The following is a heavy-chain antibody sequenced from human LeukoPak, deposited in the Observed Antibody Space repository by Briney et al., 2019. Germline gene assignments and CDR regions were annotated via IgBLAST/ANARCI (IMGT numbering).Heavy chain of an antibody. CDR3: AWHGRIAADVDAFDI. CDR2: IHTSGST. D-gene: IGHD6-13*01. V-gene: IGHV4-4*07. Sequence: SETLSLTCTVSGGSISSYYWSWIRQPAGKGLEWIGRIHTSGSTNYNPSLKSQVTISVDTSKNQFSLKLASVTAADTAVFYCAWHGRIAADVDAFDIWGQGTVVTVSS. CDR1: GGSISSYY. J-gene: IGHJ3*02.